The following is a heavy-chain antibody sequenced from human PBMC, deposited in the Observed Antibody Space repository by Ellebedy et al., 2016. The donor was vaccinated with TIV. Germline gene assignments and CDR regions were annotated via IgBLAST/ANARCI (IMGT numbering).Heavy chain of an antibody. D-gene: IGHD3-9*01. J-gene: IGHJ4*02. V-gene: IGHV3-73*01. CDR2: IKNKANTYAT. CDR1: GFSFSRYA. CDR3: GYYDVLTGYLFFDS. Sequence: GESLKISCAASGFSFSRYAMHWVRQASGKGLEWVGRIKNKANTYATTYATSLKGRFRISRDDSKNTAYLQMNSLKTDDTAVYYCGYYDVLTGYLFFDSWGQGTQVTVSS.